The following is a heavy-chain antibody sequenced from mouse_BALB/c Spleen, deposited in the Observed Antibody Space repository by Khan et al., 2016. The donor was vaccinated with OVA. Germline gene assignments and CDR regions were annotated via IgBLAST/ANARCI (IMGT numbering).Heavy chain of an antibody. CDR1: GFTFSSYG. V-gene: IGHV5-6*01. D-gene: IGHD1-2*01. Sequence: EVQLVESGGGLVKPGGSLKLSCAASGFTFSSYGMSWVRQTPDKRLEWVATISSGGHYTYYPDSVRGRFTISRDNAKNALYLQMRSLKSEDTAMXYGSKTDTTAMGDCYAMDYWGQGTSVTVSS. CDR3: SKTDTTAMGDCYAMDY. CDR2: ISSGGHYT. J-gene: IGHJ4*01.